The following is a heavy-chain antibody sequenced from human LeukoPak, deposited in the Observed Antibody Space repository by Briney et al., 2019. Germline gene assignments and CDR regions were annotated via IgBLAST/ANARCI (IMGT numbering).Heavy chain of an antibody. J-gene: IGHJ5*02. CDR1: GFTFSTYW. Sequence: GGSLRLSCAASGFTFSTYWMHWVRQAPGKGLVWVSRFNSDGRSTYYADSVKGRFTISRDNTKNTLYLQMNSLRAEDTAVYYCAPQQAFSPYNWFDPWGQGTLVTVSS. D-gene: IGHD3-3*02. CDR2: FNSDGRST. CDR3: APQQAFSPYNWFDP. V-gene: IGHV3-74*01.